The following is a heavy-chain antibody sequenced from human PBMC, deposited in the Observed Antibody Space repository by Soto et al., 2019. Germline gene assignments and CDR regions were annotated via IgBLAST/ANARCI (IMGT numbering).Heavy chain of an antibody. V-gene: IGHV1-3*01. Sequence: QDTGQRLEWMGWINAGNGNTKYSQKFQGRVTINRDTSASTAYMELSSLRSEDTFVYYHARERDVSDLAHRGYGTAVPVSA. J-gene: IGHJ4*01. CDR3: ARERDVSDLAH. D-gene: IGHD5-12*01. CDR2: INAGNGNT.